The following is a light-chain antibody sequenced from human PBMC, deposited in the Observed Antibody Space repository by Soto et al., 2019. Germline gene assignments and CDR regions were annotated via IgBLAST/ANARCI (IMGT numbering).Light chain of an antibody. J-gene: IGLJ2*01. CDR3: QVWDSSSELVV. CDR1: NIGSKS. V-gene: IGLV3-21*02. Sequence: SSELTQPPSVSVAPGQTARITCGGNNIGSKSVHWYQQKPGQAPVLVVYDDSDGPSGIPERFSGSNSGNTATLTISRVEAGDEADYYCQVWDSSSELVVFGGGTKLTVL. CDR2: DDS.